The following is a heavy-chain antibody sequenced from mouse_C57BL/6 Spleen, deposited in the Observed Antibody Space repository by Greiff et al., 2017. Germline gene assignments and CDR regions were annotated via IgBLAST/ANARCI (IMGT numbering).Heavy chain of an antibody. Sequence: QVHVKQPGAELVKPGASVKMSCKASGYTFTSYWITWVKQRPGQGLEWIGDIYPGSGSTNYNEKFKSKATLTVDTSSSTAYMQLSSLTSEDSAVYYCARLPLWDGGGYWGQGTTLTVSS. V-gene: IGHV1-55*01. CDR2: IYPGSGST. CDR1: GYTFTSYW. D-gene: IGHD4-1*01. CDR3: ARLPLWDGGGY. J-gene: IGHJ2*01.